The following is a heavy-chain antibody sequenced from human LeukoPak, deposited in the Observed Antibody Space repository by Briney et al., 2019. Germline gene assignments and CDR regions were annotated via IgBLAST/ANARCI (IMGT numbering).Heavy chain of an antibody. V-gene: IGHV4-4*07. Sequence: SETLSLTCTVSAGSISDFYWSWIRQPAGKGLEWIGRIYMGGSTTYNPSLKSRVFMSIDTSKNQFSLKLSSVTAADTAVYYYAREEGILTGFRWGQGTLVTVSS. J-gene: IGHJ4*02. D-gene: IGHD3-9*01. CDR3: AREEGILTGFR. CDR1: AGSISDFY. CDR2: IYMGGST.